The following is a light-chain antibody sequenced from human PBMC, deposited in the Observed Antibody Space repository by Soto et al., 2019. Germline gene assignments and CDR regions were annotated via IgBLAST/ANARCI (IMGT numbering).Light chain of an antibody. CDR3: QQSYSTPRT. CDR2: EAS. V-gene: IGKV1-39*01. Sequence: VRVTQSPSSLSASVGDRVTITCRASQSIGTDLNWYQHKTGKAPNLLIIEASTLHSGVPSRFSGSGSGTDFTLTISSLQPEDFATYYWQQSYSTPRTFGQGTKVEIK. CDR1: QSIGTD. J-gene: IGKJ2*01.